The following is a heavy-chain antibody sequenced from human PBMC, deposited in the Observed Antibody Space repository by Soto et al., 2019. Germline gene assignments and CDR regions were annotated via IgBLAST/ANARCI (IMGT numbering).Heavy chain of an antibody. CDR3: ARLRSGSYYTPEYFQH. CDR1: GGSIISSSYY. Sequence: QLQLQESGPGLVKPSETLSLTCTVSGGSIISSSYYWGWIRQPPGKGLEWIGSIYYSGSTYYNPSLKSRVTISVDTSKNQFSLKLSSVTAADTAVYYCARLRSGSYYTPEYFQHWGQGTLVTVSS. D-gene: IGHD1-26*01. CDR2: IYYSGST. V-gene: IGHV4-39*01. J-gene: IGHJ1*01.